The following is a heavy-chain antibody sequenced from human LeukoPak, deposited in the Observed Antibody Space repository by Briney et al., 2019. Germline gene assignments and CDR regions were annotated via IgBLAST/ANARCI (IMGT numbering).Heavy chain of an antibody. V-gene: IGHV3-23*01. D-gene: IGHD3-3*01. Sequence: GGSLRLSCAASGFTFSSYGMSWVRQAPGKGLEWVSAISGSGGSTYYADSVKGRFTISRDNSKNTLYLQMNSLRAEDTAVYYCASGVTRRYYYYMDVWGKGTTVTISS. CDR3: ASGVTRRYYYYMDV. CDR1: GFTFSSYG. CDR2: ISGSGGST. J-gene: IGHJ6*03.